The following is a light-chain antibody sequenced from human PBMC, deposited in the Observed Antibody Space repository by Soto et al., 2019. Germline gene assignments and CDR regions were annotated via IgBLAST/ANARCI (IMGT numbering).Light chain of an antibody. Sequence: DLQMTQSPSSLSASVGDRVTITCRASQSISSWLAWYQQKPGKAPRLLIYKASNLESGVPSRFSGSGSATEFTLTISRLQPDDFATYYCQHYNSFPWTFGQGTTVEVK. CDR1: QSISSW. CDR3: QHYNSFPWT. CDR2: KAS. J-gene: IGKJ1*01. V-gene: IGKV1-5*03.